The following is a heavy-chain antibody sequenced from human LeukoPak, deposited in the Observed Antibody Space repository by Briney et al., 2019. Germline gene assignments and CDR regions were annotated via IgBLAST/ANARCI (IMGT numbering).Heavy chain of an antibody. CDR3: AKHAWGGGIYSYYHYMDV. V-gene: IGHV3-23*01. CDR2: ISVRGDTT. D-gene: IGHD3-16*01. J-gene: IGHJ6*03. Sequence: PGGSLRLSCAASGFTFRTYAMTWVRQARGKGLGWVSGISVRGDTTYYAGSVKGRFTVSRDSSKNTLHLQMNSLRVDDTAVYYCAKHAWGGGIYSYYHYMDVWGKGTTVTVSS. CDR1: GFTFRTYA.